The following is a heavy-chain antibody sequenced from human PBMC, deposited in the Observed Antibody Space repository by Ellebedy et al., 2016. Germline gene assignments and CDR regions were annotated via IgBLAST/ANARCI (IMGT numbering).Heavy chain of an antibody. D-gene: IGHD3-9*01. CDR3: ARGYKTYILTGSGMDV. CDR1: GYTFTGYY. Sequence: ASVKVSXXASGYTFTGYYMHWVRQAPGQGLEWMGWINPNSGGTNYAQKFQGRVTMTRDTSISTAYMELSRLRSDDTAVYYCARGYKTYILTGSGMDVWGQGTTVTVSS. CDR2: INPNSGGT. J-gene: IGHJ6*02. V-gene: IGHV1-2*02.